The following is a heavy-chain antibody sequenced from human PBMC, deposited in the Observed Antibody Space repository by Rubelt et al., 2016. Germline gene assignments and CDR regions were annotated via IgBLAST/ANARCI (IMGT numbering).Heavy chain of an antibody. Sequence: GWLAVISFDGSKIYYADSVKGRFTISRDNSKNTLYLQMNSLRAEDTAVYYCARDPITIFGVVIRYYYGMDVWGQGTTVTVSS. V-gene: IGHV3-30*07. CDR3: ARDPITIFGVVIRYYYGMDV. D-gene: IGHD3-3*01. J-gene: IGHJ6*02. CDR2: ISFDGSKI.